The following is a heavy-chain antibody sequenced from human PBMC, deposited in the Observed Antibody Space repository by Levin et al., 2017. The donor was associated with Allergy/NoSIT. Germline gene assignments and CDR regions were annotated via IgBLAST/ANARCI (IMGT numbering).Heavy chain of an antibody. Sequence: LSLTCTVSGGSISGGGYHWTWIRQHPEKGLEWIGYIYYSGSTFYNPSLKSRLMISVDTSKNQSSLNVSSVTAADTAVYYCAREDGSTFDFWGQGALVTVAS. D-gene: IGHD2-2*03. J-gene: IGHJ4*02. CDR1: GGSISGGGYH. CDR3: AREDGSTFDF. V-gene: IGHV4-31*03. CDR2: IYYSGST.